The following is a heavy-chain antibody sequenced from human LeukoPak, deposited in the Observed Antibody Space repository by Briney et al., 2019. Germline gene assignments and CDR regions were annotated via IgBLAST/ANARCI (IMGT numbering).Heavy chain of an antibody. J-gene: IGHJ4*02. V-gene: IGHV1-46*01. CDR3: ASDQVGGDTAMVDIFDY. CDR1: GYTFTSYY. Sequence: ASVKVSCKASGYTFTSYYMHWVRQAPGQGLEWMGIINPSGGSTSYAQKFQGRVTMTRDTSTSTVYMELSSLRSEDTAVYYCASDQVGGDTAMVDIFDYWGQGTLVTVSS. CDR2: INPSGGST. D-gene: IGHD5-18*01.